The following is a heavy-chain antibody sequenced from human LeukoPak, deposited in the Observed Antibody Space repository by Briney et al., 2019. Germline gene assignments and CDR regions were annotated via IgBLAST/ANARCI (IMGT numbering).Heavy chain of an antibody. J-gene: IGHJ4*02. Sequence: GASVKVSCKTSGYIFTDYYIHWVRQAPGQGLEWMGILNSSGGSTTYAQKFQGRVTITADESTSTAYMELSSLRSEDTAVYYCARGIGIVGATYYFDYWGQGTLVTVSS. V-gene: IGHV1-46*01. CDR1: GYIFTDYY. D-gene: IGHD1-26*01. CDR3: ARGIGIVGATYYFDY. CDR2: LNSSGGST.